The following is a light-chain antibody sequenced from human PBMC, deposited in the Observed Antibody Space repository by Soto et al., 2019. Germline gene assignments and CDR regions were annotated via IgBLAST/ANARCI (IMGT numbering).Light chain of an antibody. V-gene: IGKV3-15*01. J-gene: IGKJ2*01. CDR2: SAS. Sequence: ETVMTQPPVTLSVSPGERATLSCRASQGVRTNVAWYQQKPGQAPRLLIYSASTRAPGIPARVGGSGSGTEFTLTISNLQSEDFAVYYCQQYDTWPVAFGQGTKLEIK. CDR3: QQYDTWPVA. CDR1: QGVRTN.